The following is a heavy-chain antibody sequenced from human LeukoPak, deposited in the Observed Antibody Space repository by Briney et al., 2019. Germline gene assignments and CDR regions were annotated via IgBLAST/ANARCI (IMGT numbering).Heavy chain of an antibody. CDR3: ARDLSSSWQYYFDY. CDR1: GFTFSSYW. J-gene: IGHJ4*02. CDR2: IKEDGSEK. Sequence: GGSLRLSWAASGFTFSSYWMSWVRQAPGKGLEWVANIKEDGSEKYYVDSVKGRFTISRDNAKNSLYLQMNSLRAEDTAVYYCARDLSSSWQYYFDYWGQGTLVTVSS. V-gene: IGHV3-7*01. D-gene: IGHD6-13*01.